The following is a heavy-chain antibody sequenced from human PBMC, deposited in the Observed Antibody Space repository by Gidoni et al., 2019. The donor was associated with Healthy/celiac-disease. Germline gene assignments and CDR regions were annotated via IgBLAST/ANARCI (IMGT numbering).Heavy chain of an antibody. Sequence: EVQLLESGGGLVQPGGSLRLSCAASGFTFSSYAMSWVRQAPGKGLEWFSAISGSGGSTYYADSVKGRFTISRDNSKNTLYLQMNSLRAEDTAVYYCAKTPYYYDSSGSHFDYWGQGTLVTVSS. CDR1: GFTFSSYA. CDR3: AKTPYYYDSSGSHFDY. V-gene: IGHV3-23*01. CDR2: ISGSGGST. J-gene: IGHJ4*02. D-gene: IGHD3-22*01.